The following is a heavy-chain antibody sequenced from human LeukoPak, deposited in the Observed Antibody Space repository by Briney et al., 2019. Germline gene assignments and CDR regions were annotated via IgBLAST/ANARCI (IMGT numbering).Heavy chain of an antibody. Sequence: GGSLRLSCAASGFTVSSNYMSWVRQAPGKGLEWVSFIYSGGSTYYADSVKGRFTISRDNSKNTLYLQMNSLRAEDTAVYYCARSDYYGSGNDYWGQGTLVTVSS. CDR1: GFTVSSNY. D-gene: IGHD3-10*01. CDR3: ARSDYYGSGNDY. J-gene: IGHJ4*02. CDR2: IYSGGST. V-gene: IGHV3-66*01.